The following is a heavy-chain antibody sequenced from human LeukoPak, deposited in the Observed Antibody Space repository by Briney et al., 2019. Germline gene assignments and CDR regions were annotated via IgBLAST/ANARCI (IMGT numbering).Heavy chain of an antibody. CDR2: IIPILGIA. V-gene: IGHV1-69*04. CDR3: ARSPYDFSSGYFDY. J-gene: IGHJ4*02. Sequence: SVKVSCKASGGTFSSYAISWVRQAPGQGLEWMGRIIPILGIANYAQKFQGRVTITADKSTSTAYMELSSLRSEDTAVYYCARSPYDFSSGYFDYWGQGTPVTVSS. D-gene: IGHD3-3*01. CDR1: GGTFSSYA.